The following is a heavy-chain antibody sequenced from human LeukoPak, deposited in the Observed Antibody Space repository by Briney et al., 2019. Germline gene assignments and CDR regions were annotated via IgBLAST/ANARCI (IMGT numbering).Heavy chain of an antibody. CDR1: GFTFSSYG. Sequence: GRSLRLSCAASGFTFSSYGMHWVRQAPGKGLEWVAVISYDGSNKYYADSVKGRFTISRDNAKNSLYLQMNSLKTEDTAVYYCTTDLLLWFGESPDYWGQGTLVTVSS. D-gene: IGHD3-10*01. V-gene: IGHV3-30*03. CDR2: ISYDGSNK. J-gene: IGHJ4*02. CDR3: TTDLLLWFGESPDY.